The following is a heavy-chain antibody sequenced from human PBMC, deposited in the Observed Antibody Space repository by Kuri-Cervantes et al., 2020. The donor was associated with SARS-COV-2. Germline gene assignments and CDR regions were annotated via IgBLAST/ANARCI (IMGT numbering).Heavy chain of an antibody. CDR1: GFTFSSYG. CDR2: ISYDGSNK. D-gene: IGHD2-21*01. Sequence: LSLTCAASGFTFSSYGMHWVRQAPGKGLEWVAVISYDGSNKNYADSVKGRFTISRDNSKNTLYLQINSLRTEDTAVFYCARARVGVFDFWGQGALVTVSS. CDR3: ARARVGVFDF. J-gene: IGHJ4*02. V-gene: IGHV3-30*03.